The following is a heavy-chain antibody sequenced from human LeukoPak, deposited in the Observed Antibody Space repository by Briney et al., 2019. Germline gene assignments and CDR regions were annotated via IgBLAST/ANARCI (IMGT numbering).Heavy chain of an antibody. CDR2: IYHSGST. CDR1: GGSFSAYY. V-gene: IGHV4-34*01. D-gene: IGHD6-13*01. J-gene: IGHJ5*02. Sequence: SETLSLTCAVYGGSFSAYYWTWIRQPPGKGLEWIGSIYHSGSTSYNPSLKSRLTISVDTSKNQFSLKLNFVPAADTAMYYCARMFRSSWYINWFDPWGQGTLVTVSS. CDR3: ARMFRSSWYINWFDP.